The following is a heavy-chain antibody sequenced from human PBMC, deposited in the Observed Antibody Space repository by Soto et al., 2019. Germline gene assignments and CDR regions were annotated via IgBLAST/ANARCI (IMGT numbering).Heavy chain of an antibody. Sequence: AGGSLRLSCVASGFTFSGAWMSWVRQAPGKGPEWVANMRPDGSQKYYVDSVRGRFTISRDDAKKSLYLQLNSLRVEDTAVYYCTRNSFWGLGTLVTVSS. CDR2: MRPDGSQK. CDR3: TRNSF. CDR1: GFTFSGAW. D-gene: IGHD2-15*01. J-gene: IGHJ4*02. V-gene: IGHV3-7*01.